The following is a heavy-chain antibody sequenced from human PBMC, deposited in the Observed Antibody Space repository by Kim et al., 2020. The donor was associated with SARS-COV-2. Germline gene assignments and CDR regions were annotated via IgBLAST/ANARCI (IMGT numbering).Heavy chain of an antibody. CDR1: GFTFSSYG. Sequence: GVSLRLSCAASGFTFSSYGMHWVRQAPGKGLEWVAVIWHDGSTKYYADSVKGRFTISRDNSKNTLYLQMNSLRVEETAVYYCARIGTRWYYFDSWGQGTLVTVSS. CDR3: ARIGTRWYYFDS. J-gene: IGHJ4*02. V-gene: IGHV3-33*01. D-gene: IGHD2-8*01. CDR2: IWHDGSTK.